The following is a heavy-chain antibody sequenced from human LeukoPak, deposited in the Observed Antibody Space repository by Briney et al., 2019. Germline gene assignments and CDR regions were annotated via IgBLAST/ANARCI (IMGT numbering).Heavy chain of an antibody. V-gene: IGHV4-34*01. CDR3: ARGNGRGVNSGDVKTAGY. CDR2: INHSGST. D-gene: IGHD5-12*01. J-gene: IGHJ4*02. Sequence: SETLSLTCAVYGGSFSGYYWSWIRQPPGKGLEWIGEINHSGSTNYNPTLKSRVTISVDTSKNQFSLKLSSVTAADTAVYYCARGNGRGVNSGDVKTAGYWGQGTLVTVSS. CDR1: GGSFSGYY.